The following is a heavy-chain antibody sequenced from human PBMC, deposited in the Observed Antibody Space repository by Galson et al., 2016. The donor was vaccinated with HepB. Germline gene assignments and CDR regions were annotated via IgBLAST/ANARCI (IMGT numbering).Heavy chain of an antibody. J-gene: IGHJ4*02. D-gene: IGHD4-23*01. V-gene: IGHV3-53*01. CDR2: IFGRGNT. CDR3: AGYGGNSV. Sequence: SLRLSCAASGFTFSLYSMYWVRQAPGKGLECVSVIFGRGNTYYADSVEGRFTISRDNARNTVYLQMNSLRAEDTAVYYCAGYGGNSVWGQGTLVTVSS. CDR1: GFTFSLYS.